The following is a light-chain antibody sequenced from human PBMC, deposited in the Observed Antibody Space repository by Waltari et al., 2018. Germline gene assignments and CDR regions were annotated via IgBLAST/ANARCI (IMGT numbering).Light chain of an antibody. V-gene: IGLV2-23*02. CDR2: AVS. Sequence: QSALTQPASVSGSPGQSITISCTGTSSDVGNYKRVSLYQPHPGKAPKLMVYAVSKGPAGVSDRFSGSKSGDMASLTISGLQPEDEAEYFCSSYAGSSKGVFGGGTKVTVL. CDR1: SSDVGNYKR. CDR3: SSYAGSSKGV. J-gene: IGLJ2*01.